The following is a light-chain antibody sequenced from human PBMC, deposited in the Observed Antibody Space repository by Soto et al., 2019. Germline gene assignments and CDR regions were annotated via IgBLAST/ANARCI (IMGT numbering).Light chain of an antibody. V-gene: IGKV1-27*01. Sequence: DIRMTQSPSSLSASVGDRVTITCRASQSISSYLNWYQQKPGKVPKLLIYAASTLQSGVPSRFSGSGSGTDFTLTISSLQPEDVATYYCQKYDSAPLFTFGPGTKVDIK. CDR3: QKYDSAPLFT. CDR2: AAS. CDR1: QSISSY. J-gene: IGKJ3*01.